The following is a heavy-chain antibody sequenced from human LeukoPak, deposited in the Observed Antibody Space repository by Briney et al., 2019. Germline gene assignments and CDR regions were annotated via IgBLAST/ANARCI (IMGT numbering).Heavy chain of an antibody. CDR3: ARDQEGYCSGGSCYSPAFDI. Sequence: RSGGSLRLSCAASGFTFSSYAMHWVRQAPGKGLEYVSAISSNGGSTYYANSVKGRFTISRDNSKNTLYLQMGSLRAEDMAVYYCARDQEGYCSGGSCYSPAFDIWGQGTMVTVSS. CDR2: ISSNGGST. J-gene: IGHJ3*02. V-gene: IGHV3-64*01. CDR1: GFTFSSYA. D-gene: IGHD2-15*01.